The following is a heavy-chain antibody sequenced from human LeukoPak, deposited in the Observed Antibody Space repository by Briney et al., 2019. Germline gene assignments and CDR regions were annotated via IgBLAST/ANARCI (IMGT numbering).Heavy chain of an antibody. CDR3: ARGGKTYYYDSSGYYAFDY. V-gene: IGHV1-18*01. D-gene: IGHD3-22*01. J-gene: IGHJ4*02. CDR1: GYTFTSYG. CDR2: ISAYNGNT. Sequence: ASVKVSCKASGYTFTSYGISWVRQAPGQGLEWMGWISAYNGNTNYAPKLQGRVTMTTDTSTSTAYMELRSLRSDDTAVYYCARGGKTYYYDSSGYYAFDYWGQGTLVTVSS.